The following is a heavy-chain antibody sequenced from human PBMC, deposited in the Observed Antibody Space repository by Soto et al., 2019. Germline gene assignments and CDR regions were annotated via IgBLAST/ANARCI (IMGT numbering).Heavy chain of an antibody. CDR1: GFTFGTFA. CDR2: ISGGGDVT. Sequence: GGSLRLSCAASGFTFGTFAMSWVRQAPGKGLLWVSTISGGGDVTFYADSVKGRFAISRDNSRNTVYLHINRLRPEDTAIYYCSRDYGAYSGYDRKDLFDYWGQGALVTVSS. V-gene: IGHV3-23*01. J-gene: IGHJ4*02. CDR3: SRDYGAYSGYDRKDLFDY. D-gene: IGHD5-12*01.